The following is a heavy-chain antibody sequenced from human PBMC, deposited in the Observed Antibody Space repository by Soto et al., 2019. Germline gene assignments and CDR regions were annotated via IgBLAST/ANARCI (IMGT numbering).Heavy chain of an antibody. CDR2: ISSGGDTT. Sequence: PGGSLRLSCAASGFIFGGSAMTWVRQAPGKGLEWVSSISSGGDTTYYTDSVKGRSTISRDNSKNTLYLQINSLRAEDTAVYYCATPSRSLDWSYTNWGRGTLVTVSS. CDR1: GFIFGGSA. V-gene: IGHV3-23*01. CDR3: ATPSRSLDWSYTN. J-gene: IGHJ4*02. D-gene: IGHD3-3*01.